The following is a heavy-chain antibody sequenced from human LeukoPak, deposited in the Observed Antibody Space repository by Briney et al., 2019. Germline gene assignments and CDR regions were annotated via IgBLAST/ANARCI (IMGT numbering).Heavy chain of an antibody. Sequence: GGSLRLSCAASGLTFSSYAMTWVRQDPGRAQAWVSCVSGSGSSTYNANSVKGRFTIFRDNSKNTLYLHMNSLRAEDTAVYYCAKASSDSTGWSYYWGQGTLVTVSS. V-gene: IGHV3-23*01. CDR1: GLTFSSYA. D-gene: IGHD6-19*01. J-gene: IGHJ4*02. CDR2: VSGSGSST. CDR3: AKASSDSTGWSYY.